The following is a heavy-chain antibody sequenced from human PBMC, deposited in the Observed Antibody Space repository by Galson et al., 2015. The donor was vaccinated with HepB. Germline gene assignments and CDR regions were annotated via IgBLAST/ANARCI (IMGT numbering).Heavy chain of an antibody. CDR2: ISNSGDYI. CDR1: EFTFSSYN. D-gene: IGHD6-19*01. J-gene: IGHJ5*02. CDR3: ARDWGIAVVGTWWFDP. Sequence: SLRLSCAASEFTFSSYNMNWVRQAPGKGLEWVSSISNSGDYINYAESVKGRFTISRDNAKNSVFLQMSSLRVEDAATYFCARDWGIAVVGTWWFDPWGQGTVVTVSS. V-gene: IGHV3-21*01.